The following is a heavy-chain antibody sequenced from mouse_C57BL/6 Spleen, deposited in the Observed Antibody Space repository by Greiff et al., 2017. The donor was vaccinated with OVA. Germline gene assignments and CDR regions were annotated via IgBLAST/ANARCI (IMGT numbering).Heavy chain of an antibody. CDR3: ARSGSLYAMDY. J-gene: IGHJ4*01. D-gene: IGHD6-2*01. CDR1: GYAFSSSW. CDR2: IYPGDGDT. Sequence: QVQLKQSGPELVKPGASVKISCKASGYAFSSSWMNWVKQRPGKGLEWIGRIYPGDGDTNYNGKFKGKATLTADKPSSTAYMQLSSLTSEDSAVYFCARSGSLYAMDYWGQGTSVTVSS. V-gene: IGHV1-82*01.